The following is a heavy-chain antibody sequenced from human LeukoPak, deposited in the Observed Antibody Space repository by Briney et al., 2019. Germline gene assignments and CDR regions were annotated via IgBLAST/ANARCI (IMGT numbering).Heavy chain of an antibody. CDR2: FDPEDGES. CDR1: GVSLSATS. J-gene: IGHJ4*02. D-gene: IGHD1-26*01. Sequence: ASVKVSCKVSGVSLSATSIHWVRQAPGQWLEWIGGFDPEDGESIFAQRFQGRFSMTEDTSTDTAYMELRSLRLEDTAVYYCATADKWEPLDYWGQGALVTVSS. V-gene: IGHV1-24*01. CDR3: ATADKWEPLDY.